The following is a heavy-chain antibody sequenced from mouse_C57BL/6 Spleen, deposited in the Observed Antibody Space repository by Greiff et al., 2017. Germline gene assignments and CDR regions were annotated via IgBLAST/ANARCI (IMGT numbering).Heavy chain of an antibody. Sequence: EVKLEESGGGLVQPGGSLKLSCAASGFTFSDYYMYWVRQTPEKRLEWVAYISNGGGSTCYPDTVTGRFTISRDNAKNTLYLQMSRLKSEDTAMYYCARHEGGGYFDYWGQGTTLTVSS. V-gene: IGHV5-12*01. CDR2: ISNGGGST. J-gene: IGHJ2*01. CDR1: GFTFSDYY. CDR3: ARHEGGGYFDY.